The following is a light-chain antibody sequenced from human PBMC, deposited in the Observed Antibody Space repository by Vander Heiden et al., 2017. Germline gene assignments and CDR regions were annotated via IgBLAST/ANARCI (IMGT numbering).Light chain of an antibody. V-gene: IGLV2-14*01. CDR2: EVS. CDR1: SSDVGGYNY. Sequence: QSALTQPVSVSGSPGQSITIYCTGTSSDVGGYNYVSWSQQHPGKAPKLMIYEVSNRPSGVSNRFSGSKSGNTASMTISGLQAEDEADYYCSSYTSSSTLVFGGGTKLTVL. J-gene: IGLJ3*02. CDR3: SSYTSSSTLV.